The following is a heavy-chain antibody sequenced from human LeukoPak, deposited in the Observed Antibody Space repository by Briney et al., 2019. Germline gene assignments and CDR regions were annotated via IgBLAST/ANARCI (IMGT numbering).Heavy chain of an antibody. CDR1: GGSFSGYY. Sequence: SETLSLTCAVYGGSFSGYYWGWIRQPPGKGLEWIGEINHSGSTNYNPSLKSRVTISVDTSKNQFSLKLSSVTAADTAVYYCARARLSSGFEDYWGQGTLVTVSS. CDR2: INHSGST. D-gene: IGHD6-19*01. J-gene: IGHJ4*02. V-gene: IGHV4-34*01. CDR3: ARARLSSGFEDY.